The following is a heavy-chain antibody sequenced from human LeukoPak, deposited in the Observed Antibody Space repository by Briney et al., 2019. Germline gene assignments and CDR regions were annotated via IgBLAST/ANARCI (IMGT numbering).Heavy chain of an antibody. V-gene: IGHV4-34*01. Sequence: KPSETLSLTCAVYGGSFSGYYWTWFRQSPGKGLEWIGEINHGGSTNYHPSLKSRVATSVDTSKKQFYLKLSSVTAADTAVYYCARGGLSSNYFDYWGQGTLVTVSS. CDR3: ARGGLSSNYFDY. CDR1: GGSFSGYY. D-gene: IGHD4-11*01. CDR2: INHGGST. J-gene: IGHJ4*02.